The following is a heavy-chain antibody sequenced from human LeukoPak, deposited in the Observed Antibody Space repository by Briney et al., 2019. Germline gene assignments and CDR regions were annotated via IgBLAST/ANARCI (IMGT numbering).Heavy chain of an antibody. Sequence: GATVKISCKASGYTFTDYYMHWVQQAPGKGLEWMGRVDPEDGETIYAEKFQGRVTITADTSTDTAYMELSSLRSEDTAVYYCATGDYDSSGYYYYYFDYWGQGTLVTVSS. J-gene: IGHJ4*02. D-gene: IGHD3-22*01. CDR3: ATGDYDSSGYYYYYFDY. CDR2: VDPEDGET. CDR1: GYTFTDYY. V-gene: IGHV1-69-2*01.